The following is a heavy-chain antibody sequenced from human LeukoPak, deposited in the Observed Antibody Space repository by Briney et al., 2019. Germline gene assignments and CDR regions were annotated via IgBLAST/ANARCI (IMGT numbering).Heavy chain of an antibody. CDR2: ISFDGNNV. J-gene: IGHJ4*02. CDR3: TKRRNSDHPFDY. CDR1: GFTFSTCA. Sequence: GGSLRLSCAASGFTFSTCAMHWVRQAPDMGLEWLAMISFDGNNVNHADSVKGRFTISRDNAKNSLYLQMNSLRAEDTAFYYCTKRRNSDHPFDYWGQGTLVTVSS. V-gene: IGHV3-30-3*01. D-gene: IGHD1-14*01.